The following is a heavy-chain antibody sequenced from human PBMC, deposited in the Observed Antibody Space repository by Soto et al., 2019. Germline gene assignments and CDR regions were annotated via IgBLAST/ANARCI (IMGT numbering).Heavy chain of an antibody. J-gene: IGHJ4*02. CDR1: GFTFSDPY. CDR2: VRNKANSYTT. CDR3: ASSWFGELKSCDF. D-gene: IGHD3-10*01. Sequence: EVQLVESGGGLVQPGGSLRLSCAASGFTFSDPYMDWVRQAPGKGLEWVGRVRNKANSYTTEYAASVKGRFTISRDDSKNSLSLQMSRLKTEATAVYYCASSWFGELKSCDFWGQGTLVTVSS. V-gene: IGHV3-72*01.